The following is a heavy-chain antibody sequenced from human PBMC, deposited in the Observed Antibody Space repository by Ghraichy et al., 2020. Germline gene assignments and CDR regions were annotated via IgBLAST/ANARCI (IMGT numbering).Heavy chain of an antibody. CDR1: GGSISSSSYY. V-gene: IGHV4-39*01. D-gene: IGHD3-10*01. J-gene: IGHJ4*02. CDR2: IYYSGST. CDR3: ARRGVGYGSGSSFDY. Sequence: SEILSLTCTVSGGSISSSSYYWGWIRQPPGKGLEWIGSIYYSGSTYYNPSLKSRVTISVDTSKNQFSLKLSSVTAADTAVYYCARRGVGYGSGSSFDYWGQGTLVTVSS.